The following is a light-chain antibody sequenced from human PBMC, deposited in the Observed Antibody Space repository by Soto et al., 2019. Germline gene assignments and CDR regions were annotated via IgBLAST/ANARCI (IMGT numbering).Light chain of an antibody. CDR1: QSVSSSY. CDR3: LQYNGYYRT. CDR2: DAS. V-gene: IGKV3-20*01. Sequence: EIVLTQSPGTLSLSPGERATLSCRASQSVSSSYLAWYQQKPGQAPRLLIYDASNRATGIPARFSGSGSGTDFTLTISSLQSDDFATYYCLQYNGYYRTFGQGTKVDIK. J-gene: IGKJ1*01.